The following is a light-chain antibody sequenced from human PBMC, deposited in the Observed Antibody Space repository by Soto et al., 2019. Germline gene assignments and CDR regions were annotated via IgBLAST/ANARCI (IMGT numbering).Light chain of an antibody. CDR1: SSDAGGYNH. V-gene: IGLV2-14*01. J-gene: IGLJ2*01. Sequence: QSVLTQPASVSGSPGQSITISCTGTSSDAGGYNHVSWYQQHPGKAPKLIIYEVRNRPSGVSNRLSGSKSGNTASLTISGLQAEDEAYYYCSSYTTSTSFILFGGGTKLTVL. CDR3: SSYTTSTSFIL. CDR2: EVR.